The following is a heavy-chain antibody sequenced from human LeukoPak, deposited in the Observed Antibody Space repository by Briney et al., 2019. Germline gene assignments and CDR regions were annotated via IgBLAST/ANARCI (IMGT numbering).Heavy chain of an antibody. CDR3: ARDYTSIAVAGTSAGFGPYWFDP. CDR1: EYTFTSYS. J-gene: IGHJ5*02. CDR2: INPSGDST. Sequence: ASVKVSCKASEYTFTSYSTHWVRQAPGQGLEWMGMINPSGDSTKYAQKFQGRVIMTRDTSTSTVYMELSSLRSEDTAVYYCARDYTSIAVAGTSAGFGPYWFDPWGQGTLVTVSS. D-gene: IGHD6-19*01. V-gene: IGHV1-46*01.